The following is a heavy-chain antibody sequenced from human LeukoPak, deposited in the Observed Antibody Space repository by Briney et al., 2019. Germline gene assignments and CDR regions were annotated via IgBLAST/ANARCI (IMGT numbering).Heavy chain of an antibody. CDR2: INPNSGGT. J-gene: IGHJ4*02. Sequence: ASVKVSCKASGYTFTGYYMHWVRQAPGQGLEWMGWINPNSGGTKYAQKFQGRVTMTRDTSISTVYMELSRLRSDDTAVYFCAREGYCSGGNCHSLDYWGQGALVTVSS. D-gene: IGHD2-15*01. CDR3: AREGYCSGGNCHSLDY. V-gene: IGHV1-2*02. CDR1: GYTFTGYY.